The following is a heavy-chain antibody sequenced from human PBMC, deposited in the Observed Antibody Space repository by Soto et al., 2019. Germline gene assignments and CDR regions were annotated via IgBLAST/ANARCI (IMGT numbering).Heavy chain of an antibody. CDR3: AKQRYDCSGYYPGF. Sequence: GGSLRLSCAASGFTFSSYAMSWVRQAPGKGLEWVSAISDSGGSTYYEDSVKGRFTISRDNSKNTLYLQMNSLRSEDRAVYYCAKQRYDCSGYYPGFWGQGTLVTVSS. D-gene: IGHD3-22*01. V-gene: IGHV3-23*01. J-gene: IGHJ4*02. CDR2: ISDSGGST. CDR1: GFTFSSYA.